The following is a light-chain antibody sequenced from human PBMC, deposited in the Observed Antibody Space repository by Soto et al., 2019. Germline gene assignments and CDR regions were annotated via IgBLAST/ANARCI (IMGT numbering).Light chain of an antibody. CDR2: EVT. CDR3: SSYTTTTTGV. J-gene: IGLJ3*02. Sequence: QSALTQPASVSGSPGQSITISCTGTSSDVGAYNYVSWYQQHPGKAPKLMIYEVTNRPSGVSNRFSGSKSGNTASLTISELQTEDEADYYCSSYTTTTTGVFGGGTKLTVL. CDR1: SSDVGAYNY. V-gene: IGLV2-14*01.